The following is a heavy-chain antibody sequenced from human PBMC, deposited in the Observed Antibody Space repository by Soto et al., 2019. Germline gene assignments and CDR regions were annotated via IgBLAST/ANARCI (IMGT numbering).Heavy chain of an antibody. J-gene: IGHJ5*02. V-gene: IGHV3-7*01. CDR1: GFTFSTYW. CDR3: SRSLNS. CDR2: INQDGSEK. Sequence: EVQLLESGGGLVQPGGSLRLSCAASGFTFSTYWMDWVRQTPGKGLEWVANINQDGSEKNYVDSVQGRFTISRDNAKNSLYLQMSSLTAEDSALYYCSRSLNSWGQGTLFTVSS.